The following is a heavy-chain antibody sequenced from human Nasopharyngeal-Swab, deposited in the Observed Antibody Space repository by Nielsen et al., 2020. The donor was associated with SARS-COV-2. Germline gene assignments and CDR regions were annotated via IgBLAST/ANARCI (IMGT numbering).Heavy chain of an antibody. CDR3: AKDRGVLSMVLRFQH. Sequence: GESLKISCAASGFTFSSYAMSWVRQAPGKGLEWVLAISGSGGSTYYADSVKGRFTISRDNSKNTLYLQMNSLRAEDTAVYYCAKDRGVLSMVLRFQHWGQGTLVTVSS. D-gene: IGHD3-10*01. J-gene: IGHJ1*01. CDR2: ISGSGGST. V-gene: IGHV3-23*01. CDR1: GFTFSSYA.